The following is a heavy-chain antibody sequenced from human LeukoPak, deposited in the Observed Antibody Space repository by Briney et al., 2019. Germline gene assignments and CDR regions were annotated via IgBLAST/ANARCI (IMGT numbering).Heavy chain of an antibody. CDR3: AREPYRGYSYGYGFDY. V-gene: IGHV4-34*01. D-gene: IGHD5-18*01. J-gene: IGHJ4*02. CDR1: GGSFSGYY. Sequence: SETLSLTCAVYGGSFSGYYWSWIRQPPGKGLEWIGEINHSGSTNYNPSLKSRVTISVDTSKNQFSLKLSSVTAADTAVYYCAREPYRGYSYGYGFDYWGQGTLVTVSS. CDR2: INHSGST.